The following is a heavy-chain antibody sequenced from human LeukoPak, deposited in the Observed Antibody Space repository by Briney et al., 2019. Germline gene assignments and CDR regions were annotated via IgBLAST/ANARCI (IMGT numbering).Heavy chain of an antibody. Sequence: NPSETLSLTCAVSGGSISSSNYYWSWIRQPPGRELEWIASINYGGTTYYKPSLKSRVTISVDTSKNHFSLRLSSVTAADTAVYYCARHVWLQPFDYWGQGTLVTVSS. CDR2: INYGGTT. CDR1: GGSISSSNYY. D-gene: IGHD3-9*01. CDR3: ARHVWLQPFDY. J-gene: IGHJ4*02. V-gene: IGHV4-39*01.